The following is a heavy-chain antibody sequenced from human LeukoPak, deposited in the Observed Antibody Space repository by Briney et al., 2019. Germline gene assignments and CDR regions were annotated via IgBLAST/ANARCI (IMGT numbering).Heavy chain of an antibody. J-gene: IGHJ6*02. V-gene: IGHV4-39*01. CDR3: ARSLGEVYYYGSGSYPDYYYYYGMDV. CDR2: IYYSGST. CDR1: GGSISSSRYY. Sequence: PSETLSLTCTVSGGSISSSRYYWGWIRQPPGKGLEWIGSIYYSGSTYYNPSLKSRVTISVDTSKNQFSLKLSSVTAADTAVYYCARSLGEVYYYGSGSYPDYYYYYGMDVWGQGTTVTVSS. D-gene: IGHD3-10*01.